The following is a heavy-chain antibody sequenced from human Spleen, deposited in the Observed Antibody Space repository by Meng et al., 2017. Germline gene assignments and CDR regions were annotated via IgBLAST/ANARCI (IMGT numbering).Heavy chain of an antibody. Sequence: QVQLQESGPGLVKPSETLSLPCAVYGGSFSGYYWSWIRQPPGKGLEWIGEINHSGSTNYNPSLKSRVTISVDTSKNQFSLKLSSVTAADTAVYYCLRGSGGSVWGQGTLVTVSS. V-gene: IGHV4-34*01. CDR1: GGSFSGYY. D-gene: IGHD3-10*01. CDR3: LRGSGGSV. CDR2: INHSGST. J-gene: IGHJ4*02.